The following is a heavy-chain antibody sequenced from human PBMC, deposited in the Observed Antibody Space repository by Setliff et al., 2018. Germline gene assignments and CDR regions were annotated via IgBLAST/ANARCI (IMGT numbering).Heavy chain of an antibody. V-gene: IGHV3-21*03. CDR1: GFTFSSYS. Sequence: GGSLRLSCAASGFTFSSYSMNWVRQAPGKGLEWVSSISSSSSYIYYADSVKGRFTISRDNAKNSLYLQMNSLKTEDTAVYYCTRAGGDYEARADYWGQGTLVTVSS. J-gene: IGHJ4*02. CDR2: ISSSSSYI. CDR3: TRAGGDYEARADY. D-gene: IGHD4-17*01.